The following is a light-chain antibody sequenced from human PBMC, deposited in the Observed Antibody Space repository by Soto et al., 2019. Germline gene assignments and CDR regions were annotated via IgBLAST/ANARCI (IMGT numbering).Light chain of an antibody. CDR1: QSVSSY. CDR2: DAS. CDR3: QQRSNWPRYT. J-gene: IGKJ2*01. V-gene: IGKV3-11*01. Sequence: EIVLTQSPATLSLSPGERATLSCRASQSVSSYLAWYQQKPGQAPRLLIYDASNRATSIPARFSGSGSGTDFTLTISRLEPADFAVYYCQQRSNWPRYTFGQGTKLEIK.